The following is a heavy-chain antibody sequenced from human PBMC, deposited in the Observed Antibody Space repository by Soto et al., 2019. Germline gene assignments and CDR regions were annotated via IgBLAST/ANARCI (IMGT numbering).Heavy chain of an antibody. CDR3: AKEGTFGYSGYDPPGWFDH. D-gene: IGHD5-12*01. CDR2: ISYDGSNK. Sequence: QVQLVESGGGVVQPGRSLRLSCAASRFTFSSYGMHWVRQAPGKGLEWVAVISYDGSNKYYADSVKGRFTISRDNSKNTLYLQMNSLRAEDTAVYYCAKEGTFGYSGYDPPGWFDHWGQGTLVTVSS. CDR1: RFTFSSYG. J-gene: IGHJ5*02. V-gene: IGHV3-30*18.